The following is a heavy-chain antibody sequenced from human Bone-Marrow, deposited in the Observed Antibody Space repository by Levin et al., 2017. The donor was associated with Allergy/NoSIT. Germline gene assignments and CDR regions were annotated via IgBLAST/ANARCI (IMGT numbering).Heavy chain of an antibody. D-gene: IGHD6-13*01. CDR2: ISSSDSNI. V-gene: IGHV3-11*01. J-gene: IGHJ4*02. CDR1: GFTFIDHY. CDR3: ARGRQHLVREFDY. Sequence: SCAASGFTFIDHYMSWIRQAPGKGLEWVSYISSSDSNIQYEDSVKGRFTISRDNAKKTLYLQMNSLRVEDTAVYYCARGRQHLVREFDYWGQGTLVTVSS.